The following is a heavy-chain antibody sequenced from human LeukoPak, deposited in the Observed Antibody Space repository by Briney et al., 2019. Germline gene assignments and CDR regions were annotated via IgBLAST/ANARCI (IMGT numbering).Heavy chain of an antibody. CDR1: GYTFTGYY. Sequence: ASVKVSCKASGYTFTGYYMHWVRQAPGQGLEWMGWINPNSGGTNYAQKFQGWVTMTRDTSISTAYMELSRLRSDDTAVYYCAKAYCGGDCYSVAPYFDYWGQGTLVTVSS. CDR3: AKAYCGGDCYSVAPYFDY. CDR2: INPNSGGT. J-gene: IGHJ4*02. D-gene: IGHD2-21*02. V-gene: IGHV1-2*04.